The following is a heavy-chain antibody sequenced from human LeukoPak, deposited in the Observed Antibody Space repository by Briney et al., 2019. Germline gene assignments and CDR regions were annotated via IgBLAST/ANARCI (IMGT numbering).Heavy chain of an antibody. CDR1: GYTFTSYY. V-gene: IGHV1-46*01. CDR2: INPSGGST. CDR3: ARAPGYCSSTSCHGTGGPAFDI. J-gene: IGHJ3*02. Sequence: SVKVSCKASGYTFTSYYMHWVRQAPGQGLEWMGIINPSGGSTSYAQKFQGRVTMTRDTSTSTVYMELSSLRSEDTAVYYCARAPGYCSSTSCHGTGGPAFDIWGQGTMVTVSS. D-gene: IGHD2-2*01.